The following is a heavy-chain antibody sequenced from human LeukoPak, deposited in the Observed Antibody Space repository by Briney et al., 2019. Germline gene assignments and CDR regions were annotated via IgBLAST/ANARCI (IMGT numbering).Heavy chain of an antibody. Sequence: SQTLSLTCAVSGASISSGGYSWSWIRQPPGKGLEWIGYIYHSGSTYYNPSLKSRVTISVDTSKNQFSLKLSSVTAADTAVYYCARDCPTYYDFWSGYNWFDPWGQGTLVTVSS. D-gene: IGHD3-3*01. CDR2: IYHSGST. CDR1: GASISSGGYS. CDR3: ARDCPTYYDFWSGYNWFDP. J-gene: IGHJ5*02. V-gene: IGHV4-30-2*01.